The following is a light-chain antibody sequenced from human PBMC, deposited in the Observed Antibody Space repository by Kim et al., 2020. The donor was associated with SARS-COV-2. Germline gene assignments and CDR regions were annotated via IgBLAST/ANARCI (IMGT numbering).Light chain of an antibody. CDR1: SLRSYY. CDR3: NSRDSNDNVV. Sequence: ALGQTVRSTCQGDSLRSYYATWYQQKPRQAPILVIYGKNNRPSGIPDRFSGSSSGNTASLTITGTQAGDEADYYCNSRDSNDNVVFGGGTKLTVL. V-gene: IGLV3-19*01. CDR2: GKN. J-gene: IGLJ2*01.